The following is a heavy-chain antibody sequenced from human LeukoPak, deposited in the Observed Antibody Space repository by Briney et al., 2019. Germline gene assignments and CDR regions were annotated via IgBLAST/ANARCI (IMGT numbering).Heavy chain of an antibody. D-gene: IGHD3-22*01. Sequence: SETLSLTCAVYGGSFSGYYWSWIRQPPGKGLEWIGEINHSGSTNYNPSLKSRVTISVDTSKNQFSLKLSSVTAADTAVYYCARGSMGYDSSGYSLFDPWGQGTLVTVSS. V-gene: IGHV4-34*01. J-gene: IGHJ5*02. CDR1: GGSFSGYY. CDR2: INHSGST. CDR3: ARGSMGYDSSGYSLFDP.